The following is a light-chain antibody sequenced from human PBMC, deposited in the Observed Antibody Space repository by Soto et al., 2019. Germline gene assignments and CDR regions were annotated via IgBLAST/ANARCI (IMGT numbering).Light chain of an antibody. V-gene: IGLV1-44*01. CDR2: TTN. CDR1: NSNIGSDI. Sequence: QSVLTQPPSASGTPGQRATISCCGSNSNIGSDIVNCYQLLPGAAPEVLINTTNQRPSGVPERFSGSKSGTSASLAISGLQSEDEADYYCAAWDDSLNGHVFGTGTKVTVL. J-gene: IGLJ1*01. CDR3: AAWDDSLNGHV.